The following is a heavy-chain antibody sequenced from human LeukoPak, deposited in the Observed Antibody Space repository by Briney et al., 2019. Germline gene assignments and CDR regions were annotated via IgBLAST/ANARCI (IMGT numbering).Heavy chain of an antibody. D-gene: IGHD3-16*01. CDR2: ISAYNGNT. J-gene: IGHJ6*02. CDR1: GYTFTSYG. Sequence: GASVKVSCKASGYTFTSYGISWVRQAPGQGLEWMGWISAYNGNTNYAQKLHGRVTMTTDTSTSTAYMELRSLRSDDTAVYYCARVSNWSKTGGQLYYYYGMDVWGQGTTVTVSS. CDR3: ARVSNWSKTGGQLYYYYGMDV. V-gene: IGHV1-18*01.